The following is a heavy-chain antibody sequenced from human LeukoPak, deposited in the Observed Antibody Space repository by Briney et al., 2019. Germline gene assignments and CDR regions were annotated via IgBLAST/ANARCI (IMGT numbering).Heavy chain of an antibody. CDR1: GFTFSDYY. Sequence: PGGSLRLSCAASGFTFSDYYMSWIRQAPGKGLEWVSYISSSGSTIYYADSVKGRFTISRDNAKNSLYLQMNSLRAEDTAVYYCARDAYDSSGYYAFDIWGQGTMVTVSS. D-gene: IGHD3-22*01. CDR3: ARDAYDSSGYYAFDI. CDR2: ISSSGSTI. J-gene: IGHJ3*02. V-gene: IGHV3-11*04.